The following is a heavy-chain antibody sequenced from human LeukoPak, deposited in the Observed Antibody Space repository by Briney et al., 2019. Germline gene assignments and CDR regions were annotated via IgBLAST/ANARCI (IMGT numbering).Heavy chain of an antibody. J-gene: IGHJ4*02. V-gene: IGHV1-46*01. D-gene: IGHD6-13*01. CDR1: GYTFTRYY. CDR3: ARGSGSSNYLADY. CDR2: INPSGGRT. Sequence: ASVKVSCKASGYTFTRYYLHWVRQAPGQGLEWMGIINPSGGRTNNAQQFQGRVTMTRDTSTSTVYMQLSSLRSEDTAVYYCARGSGSSNYLADYWGQGTLVTVSS.